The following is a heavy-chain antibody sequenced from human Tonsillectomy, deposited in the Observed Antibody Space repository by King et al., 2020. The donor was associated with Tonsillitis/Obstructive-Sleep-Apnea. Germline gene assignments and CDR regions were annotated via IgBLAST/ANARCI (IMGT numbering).Heavy chain of an antibody. Sequence: QLQESGPGLVKPSETLSLTCTVSGGSISSYYWSWIRQPPGKGLEWIGYIYYSGSTNCNPSLKSRVTISVDTSKNQFSLKLSSVTAADTAVYYCARHTPTADAFDIWGQGTMVTVSS. J-gene: IGHJ3*02. CDR1: GGSISSYY. V-gene: IGHV4-59*08. CDR2: IYYSGST. D-gene: IGHD4-11*01. CDR3: ARHTPTADAFDI.